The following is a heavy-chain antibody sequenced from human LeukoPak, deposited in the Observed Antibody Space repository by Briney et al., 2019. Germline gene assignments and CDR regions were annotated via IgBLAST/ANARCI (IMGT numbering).Heavy chain of an antibody. D-gene: IGHD3-22*01. J-gene: IGHJ3*02. Sequence: SETLSLTCTVSGGSISSYYWSWIRQPPGKGLEWIGYIYYSGSTNYNPSLKSRVTISVDTSKNQFSLKLSSVTAADTAVYYCARTRGYYGSSGYPYDVFDIWGQGTMVTVSS. V-gene: IGHV4-59*01. CDR2: IYYSGST. CDR1: GGSISSYY. CDR3: ARTRGYYGSSGYPYDVFDI.